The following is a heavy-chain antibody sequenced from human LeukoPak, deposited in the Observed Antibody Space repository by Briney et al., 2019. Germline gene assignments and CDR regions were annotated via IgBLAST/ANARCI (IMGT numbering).Heavy chain of an antibody. CDR3: AKEAGSGAYSGRYSFDY. CDR2: ISGSAGST. D-gene: IGHD1-26*01. J-gene: IGHJ4*02. Sequence: PGGSLRLSCAASGFTFSSYAMIWVRQAPGKGLEWVSGISGSAGSTYYADSVKGRFTISRDNSKNTLYLQMNSLRPEDTGVYYCAKEAGSGAYSGRYSFDYWGQGTLVTVSS. CDR1: GFTFSSYA. V-gene: IGHV3-23*01.